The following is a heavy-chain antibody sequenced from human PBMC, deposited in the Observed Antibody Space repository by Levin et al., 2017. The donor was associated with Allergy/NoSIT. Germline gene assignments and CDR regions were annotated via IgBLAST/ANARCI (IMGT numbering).Heavy chain of an antibody. Sequence: PGGSLRLSCAASGFTFSDYYMSWIRQAPGKGLEWVSYISSSGSTIYYADSVKGRFTISRDNAKNSLYLQMNSLRAEDTAVYYCVATRSGWYYYYYGMDGWGQGTTVTVSS. CDR3: VATRSGWYYYYYGMDG. D-gene: IGHD6-19*01. CDR2: ISSSGSTI. V-gene: IGHV3-11*01. J-gene: IGHJ6*02. CDR1: GFTFSDYY.